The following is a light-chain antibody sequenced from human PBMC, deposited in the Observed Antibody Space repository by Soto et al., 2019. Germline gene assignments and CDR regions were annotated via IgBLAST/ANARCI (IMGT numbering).Light chain of an antibody. V-gene: IGLV2-14*01. CDR2: DVT. J-gene: IGLJ2*01. CDR3: SSYTSGRTVVV. Sequence: QSALTQSASVSGSPGQSLTISCTGTSSDIGGYNYVSWYQQHPGKAPRLMIYDVTIRPSGISDRFSGSKSGNTASLTISGLQAEDEADYYCSSYTSGRTVVVFGGGTKLTVL. CDR1: SSDIGGYNY.